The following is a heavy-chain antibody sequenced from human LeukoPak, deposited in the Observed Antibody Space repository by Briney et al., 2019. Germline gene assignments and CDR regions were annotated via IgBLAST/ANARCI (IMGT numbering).Heavy chain of an antibody. V-gene: IGHV1-2*02. CDR3: ARGYCSSTSCYDAFDI. Sequence: GASVKVSCKASGYTFTGYYMRWVRQAPGQGLEWMGWINPNSGGTNYAQKFQGRVTMTRDTSISTAYMELSRLRSDDTAVYYCARGYCSSTSCYDAFDIWGQGTMVTVSS. D-gene: IGHD2-2*01. CDR1: GYTFTGYY. J-gene: IGHJ3*02. CDR2: INPNSGGT.